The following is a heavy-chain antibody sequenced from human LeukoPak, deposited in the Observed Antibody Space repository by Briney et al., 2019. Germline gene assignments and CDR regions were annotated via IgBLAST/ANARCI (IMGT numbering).Heavy chain of an antibody. D-gene: IGHD2-15*01. Sequence: ASVKVSCKASGYTFIGYYIHWVRQAPGQGLEWMGWINPNSGGTNYAQKFQGRVTITADKSTSTAYMELSSLRSEDTAVYYCARDPPPDYCSGGSCYYNWFDPWGQGTLVTVSS. CDR3: ARDPPPDYCSGGSCYYNWFDP. V-gene: IGHV1-2*02. J-gene: IGHJ5*02. CDR2: INPNSGGT. CDR1: GYTFIGYY.